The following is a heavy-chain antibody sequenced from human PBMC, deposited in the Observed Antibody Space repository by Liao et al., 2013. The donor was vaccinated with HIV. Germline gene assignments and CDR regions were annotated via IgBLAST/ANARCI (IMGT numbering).Heavy chain of an antibody. D-gene: IGHD3-16*01. Sequence: QVQLQQWGAGLLKPSEPLSLTCNVSGGAISSSSDYWGWIRQPPGKGLEWIGEINHSGSTNYNPSLKSRVTISVDTSKNQFSLKLSSVTAADTAVYYCARGPYYVWGPPMAHYYMDVWGKGTTVTVSS. CDR3: ARGPYYVWGPPMAHYYMDV. J-gene: IGHJ6*03. V-gene: IGHV4-34*01. CDR1: GGAISSSSDY. CDR2: INHSGST.